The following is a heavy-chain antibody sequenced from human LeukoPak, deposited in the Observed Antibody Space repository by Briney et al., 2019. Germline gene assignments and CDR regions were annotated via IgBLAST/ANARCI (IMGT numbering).Heavy chain of an antibody. D-gene: IGHD6-13*01. J-gene: IGHJ4*02. V-gene: IGHV3-9*01. Sequence: GGSLRLSCAASGFTFDDYAMHWVRQAPGKGLEWVSGISWNSGSIGYADSVKGRFTISRDNGKNSLYLQMNSLRAEDTALYYCAKDPSYSSSWYYFDYWGQGTLVTVSS. CDR2: ISWNSGSI. CDR1: GFTFDDYA. CDR3: AKDPSYSSSWYYFDY.